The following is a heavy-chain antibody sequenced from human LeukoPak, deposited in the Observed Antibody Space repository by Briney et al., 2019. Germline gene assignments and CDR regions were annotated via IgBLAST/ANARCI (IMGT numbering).Heavy chain of an antibody. CDR1: AXTFSSYA. J-gene: IGHJ3*01. CDR2: TSYDESTK. CDR3: ARNARDSVFDL. Sequence: PGGSLRLSCAASAXTFSSYAMHWVRQAPGKGLEWVAVTSYDESTKHYADSVKGRFTISRDNSKNTLYLQMNSLRADDTAVYYCARNARDSVFDLWGQGTMVTVSS. V-gene: IGHV3-30-3*01.